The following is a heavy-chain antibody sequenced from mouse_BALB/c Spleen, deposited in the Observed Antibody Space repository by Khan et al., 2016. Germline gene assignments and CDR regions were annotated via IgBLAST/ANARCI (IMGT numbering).Heavy chain of an antibody. CDR3: ARTGDYPYYAMDY. V-gene: IGHV9-3*02. Sequence: QIQLVQSGPELKKPGETVKISCKASEYTFTNYGMNWVKQAPGKGLKWMGWINTNTGEPTYAEEFTGRFAFSLEASASTAYLQINNLKNEDSATYCCARTGDYPYYAMDYWGQGTSVTVSS. J-gene: IGHJ4*01. CDR1: EYTFTNYG. CDR2: INTNTGEP. D-gene: IGHD2-13*01.